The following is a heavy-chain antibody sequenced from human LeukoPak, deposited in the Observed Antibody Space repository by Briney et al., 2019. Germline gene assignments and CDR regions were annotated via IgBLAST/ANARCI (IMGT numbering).Heavy chain of an antibody. Sequence: SVKVSCKASGGAFSSYAISWVRQAPGQGLEWMGGIIPIFGTANYAQKFQGRVTVTADASTSTAYMELSSLRSEDTAVYYCARSNYGGHSGVWFDPWGQGTLVTVSS. CDR2: IIPIFGTA. V-gene: IGHV1-69*13. CDR3: ARSNYGGHSGVWFDP. J-gene: IGHJ5*02. CDR1: GGAFSSYA. D-gene: IGHD4-23*01.